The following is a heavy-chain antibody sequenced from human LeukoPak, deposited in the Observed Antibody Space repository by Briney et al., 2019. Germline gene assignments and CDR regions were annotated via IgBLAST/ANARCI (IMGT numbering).Heavy chain of an antibody. CDR2: IKEDGSTK. CDR1: GFTVSSKY. Sequence: GGSLRLSCAASGFTVSSKYMSWVRQAPGKGLEWVANIKEDGSTKYYADSVKGRFTISRDNAQNSLYLQMNSLSAEDTAVYYCARAVAAAASSWGQGTLVTVSS. CDR3: ARAVAAAASS. D-gene: IGHD6-13*01. J-gene: IGHJ5*02. V-gene: IGHV3-7*04.